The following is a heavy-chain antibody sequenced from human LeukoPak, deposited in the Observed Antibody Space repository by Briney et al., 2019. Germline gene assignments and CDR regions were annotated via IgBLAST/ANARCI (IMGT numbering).Heavy chain of an antibody. CDR1: GFTFSSYG. D-gene: IGHD6-19*01. V-gene: IGHV3-33*01. J-gene: IGHJ5*02. Sequence: GGSLRLSCAASGFTFSSYGMHWVRQAPGKGLEWVAVIWYDGSNKYYADSVKGRFTISRDNSKNTLYLQMNSLRAEDTAVYCCARGWLAPVSGWFDPWGQGTLVTVSS. CDR2: IWYDGSNK. CDR3: ARGWLAPVSGWFDP.